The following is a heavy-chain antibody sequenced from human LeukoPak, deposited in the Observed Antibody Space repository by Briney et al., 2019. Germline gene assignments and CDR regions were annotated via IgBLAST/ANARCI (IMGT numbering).Heavy chain of an antibody. CDR3: ARDSSSWYTMGYYFDY. V-gene: IGHV3-23*01. CDR2: IGASGGNT. D-gene: IGHD6-13*01. Sequence: GGPLRLACSASGFNFRNYAMVWVRQAPGKGLEWVSAIGASGGNTYYADSVKGRFTISRDNAKNSLYLQMNSLRAEDTAVYYCARDSSSWYTMGYYFDYWGQGTLVTVSS. J-gene: IGHJ4*02. CDR1: GFNFRNYA.